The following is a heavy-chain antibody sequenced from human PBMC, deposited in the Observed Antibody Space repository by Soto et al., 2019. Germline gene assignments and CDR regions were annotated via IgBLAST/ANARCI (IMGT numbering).Heavy chain of an antibody. J-gene: IGHJ4*02. CDR2: IIPIFGTA. V-gene: IGHV1-69*13. CDR1: GGTFSSYA. CDR3: ARGPYDSSGYYYPFDY. Sequence: RASVKVSCKASGGTFSSYAISWVRQAPGQGLEWMGGIIPIFGTANYAQKFQGRVTITADESTSTAYMELSSLRSEDTAVYYCARGPYDSSGYYYPFDYWGQGTLVTVSS. D-gene: IGHD3-22*01.